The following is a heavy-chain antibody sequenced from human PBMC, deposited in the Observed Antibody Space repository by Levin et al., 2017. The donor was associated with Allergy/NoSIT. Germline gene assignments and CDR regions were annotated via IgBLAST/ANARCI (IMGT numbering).Heavy chain of an antibody. Sequence: GGSLRLSCAASGFTFSSYWMSWVRQAPGKGLEWVANIKQVGSEKYYVDSVKGRFTISRDTAKNSLYLQMNSLRAEDTAVYYCARDKYCSSTSCYYDAFDNWGQGTMVTVSS. CDR3: ARDKYCSSTSCYYDAFDN. J-gene: IGHJ3*02. CDR1: GFTFSSYW. V-gene: IGHV3-7*04. D-gene: IGHD2-2*01. CDR2: IKQVGSEK.